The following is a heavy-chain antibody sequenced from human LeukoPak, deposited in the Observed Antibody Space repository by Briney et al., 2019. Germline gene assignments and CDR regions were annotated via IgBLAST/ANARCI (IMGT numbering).Heavy chain of an antibody. CDR1: GYTFTSYG. CDR2: ISAYNGNT. J-gene: IGHJ4*02. Sequence: AAVKVSCKASGYTFTSYGISWVRHAPVQGLEWMGWISAYNGNTNYAQKLQGRVTMTTDTSTSTAYIELRSLRSDDTAVYYCARESGYGIFDYWGQGTLVTVSS. CDR3: ARESGYGIFDY. V-gene: IGHV1-18*01. D-gene: IGHD5-12*01.